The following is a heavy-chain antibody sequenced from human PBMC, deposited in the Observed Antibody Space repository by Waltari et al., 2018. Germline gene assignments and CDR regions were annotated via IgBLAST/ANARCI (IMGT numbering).Heavy chain of an antibody. CDR1: GGSISSSNW. V-gene: IGHV4-4*03. J-gene: IGHJ4*02. CDR3: ARKYCSSTSCYAPSFDY. CDR2: IYHGGST. Sequence: QVQLQESGPGLVKPPGTLSLTCAVSGGSISSSNWWSWVRQTPGKGLEWIGEIYHGGSTNYNPSLKSRVTISVDKSKNQFSLKLSSVTAADTAVYYCARKYCSSTSCYAPSFDYWGQGTLVTVSS. D-gene: IGHD2-2*01.